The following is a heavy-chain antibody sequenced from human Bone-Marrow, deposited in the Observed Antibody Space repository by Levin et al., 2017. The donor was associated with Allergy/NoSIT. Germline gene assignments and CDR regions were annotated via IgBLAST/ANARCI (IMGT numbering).Heavy chain of an antibody. CDR2: IRSDSGNI. V-gene: IGHV3-21*01. CDR1: GFTFSSYS. D-gene: IGHD3-3*01. Sequence: SCAASGFTFSSYSMNWVRQAPGKGLEWVSSIRSDSGNIHYADSVKGRFTISSDNAKNSLWLQMNSLRAEDTAVYYCAKDVSGYYSGQYFYMDVWGKGTTVIVSS. CDR3: AKDVSGYYSGQYFYMDV. J-gene: IGHJ6*03.